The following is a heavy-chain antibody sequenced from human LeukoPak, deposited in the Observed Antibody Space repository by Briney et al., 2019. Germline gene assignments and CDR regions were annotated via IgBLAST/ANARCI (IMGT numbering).Heavy chain of an antibody. CDR1: GFTFSSYA. CDR2: INAITFAT. V-gene: IGHV3-23*01. CDR3: AKGGEAYYFDSSGYYAHRYFDN. J-gene: IGHJ4*02. D-gene: IGHD3-22*01. Sequence: GGSLRLSCAASGFTFSSYAMSWVRQAPGKGLEWVSAINAITFATYYADSVKGRFTISRHISENTLYLQMNSLRAEDTAVYYCAKGGEAYYFDSSGYYAHRYFDNWGQGALVTVSS.